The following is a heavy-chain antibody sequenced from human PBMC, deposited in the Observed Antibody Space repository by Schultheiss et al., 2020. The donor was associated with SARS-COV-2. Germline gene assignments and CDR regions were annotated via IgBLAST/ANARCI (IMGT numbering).Heavy chain of an antibody. CDR3: ARSTVTTSDY. D-gene: IGHD4-17*01. CDR2: INHSGST. J-gene: IGHJ4*02. Sequence: SETLSLTCAVYGGSFSGYYWSWIRLPPGKGLEWIGEINHSGSTNYNPSLKSRVTISVDTSKKQFSLKLSSVTAADTAVYYCARSTVTTSDYWGQGTLVTVSS. V-gene: IGHV4-34*01. CDR1: GGSFSGYY.